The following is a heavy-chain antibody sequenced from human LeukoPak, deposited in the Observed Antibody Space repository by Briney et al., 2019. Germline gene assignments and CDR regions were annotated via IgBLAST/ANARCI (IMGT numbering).Heavy chain of an antibody. CDR2: IYSGGST. Sequence: PGGSLRLSCAASGFTFSNNWMTWVRQAPGKGLEWVSVIYSGGSTYYADSVKGRFTISRDNSKNTLYLQMNSLRAEDTAVYYCASRDIAAAGTLSHGMDVWGQGTTVTVSS. J-gene: IGHJ6*02. D-gene: IGHD6-13*01. CDR1: GFTFSNNW. CDR3: ASRDIAAAGTLSHGMDV. V-gene: IGHV3-53*01.